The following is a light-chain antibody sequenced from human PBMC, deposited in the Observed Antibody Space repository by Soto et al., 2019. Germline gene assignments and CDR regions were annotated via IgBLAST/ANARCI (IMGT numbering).Light chain of an antibody. CDR3: QQYYITPLT. CDR1: QSVLYSSNNKNF. J-gene: IGKJ2*01. Sequence: DIVMSQSPDSLAVSLGERATINCKSSQSVLYSSNNKNFLAWYQQKPGQPPKLLIYWASTRESGVPDRFSGSGSGTDFTLTISRLQAEDVAVYYCQQYYITPLTFGQGTKLEI. CDR2: WAS. V-gene: IGKV4-1*01.